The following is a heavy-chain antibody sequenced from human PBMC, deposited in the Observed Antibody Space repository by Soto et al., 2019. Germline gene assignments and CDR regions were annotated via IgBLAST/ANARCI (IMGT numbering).Heavy chain of an antibody. CDR2: IYYSGST. J-gene: IGHJ4*02. V-gene: IGHV4-59*08. CDR1: GGSISSYY. D-gene: IGHD6-19*01. CDR3: TRVALHLYSRDWTSDYFDY. Sequence: SETLSLTCTVSGGSISSYYWSWIRQPPGKGLEWIGYIYYSGSTNYNPSLKSRVTISVDTSKNQFSLKLSSVTAADTAVYFCTRVALHLYSRDWTSDYFDYWGQGTLVTVSS.